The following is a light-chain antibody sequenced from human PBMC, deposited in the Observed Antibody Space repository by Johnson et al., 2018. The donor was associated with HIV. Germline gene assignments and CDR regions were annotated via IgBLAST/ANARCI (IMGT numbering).Light chain of an antibody. V-gene: IGLV1-51*02. CDR3: GTWDSSLSAHYV. CDR2: ENN. Sequence: QSVLTQSPSVSAAPGQRVTISCSGSSSNIGKNYVSWYQQLPGTAPKLLIYENNKRPSGIPDRFSGSKSGTSATLGITGLQTGDEADYYCGTWDSSLSAHYVFGTGTKVTVL. J-gene: IGLJ1*01. CDR1: SSNIGKNY.